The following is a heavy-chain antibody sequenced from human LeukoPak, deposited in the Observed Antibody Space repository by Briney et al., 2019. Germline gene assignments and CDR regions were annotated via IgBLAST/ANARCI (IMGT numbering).Heavy chain of an antibody. J-gene: IGHJ6*03. CDR3: AKARSSYYYYYYMDV. CDR2: INWNGGST. Sequence: GGSLRLSCAASGFTFDDYGMSWVRQAPGKGLEWVSGINWNGGSTGYADSVKGRFTISRDNAKNSLYLQMNSLRAEDTALYYCAKARSSYYYYYYMDVWGKGTTVTVSS. CDR1: GFTFDDYG. V-gene: IGHV3-20*04.